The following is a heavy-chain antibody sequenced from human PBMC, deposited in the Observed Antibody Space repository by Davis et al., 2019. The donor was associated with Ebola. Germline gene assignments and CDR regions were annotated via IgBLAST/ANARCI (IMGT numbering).Heavy chain of an antibody. CDR2: LGTRATTT. V-gene: IGHV3-23*01. Sequence: GGSLRLSCAASGFTFSSYAMSWVRQAPGKGLEWVSTLGTRATTTYYADSVKGRFTISGDNSKNTLFLQMNSLRADDTAIYYCAKHWDYWGQGTLVTVSS. CDR3: AKHWDY. D-gene: IGHD1-1*01. CDR1: GFTFSSYA. J-gene: IGHJ4*02.